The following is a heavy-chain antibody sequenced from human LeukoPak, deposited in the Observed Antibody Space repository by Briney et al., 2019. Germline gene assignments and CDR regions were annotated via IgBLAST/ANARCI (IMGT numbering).Heavy chain of an antibody. CDR2: INPNSGGT. V-gene: IGHV1-2*02. J-gene: IGHJ4*02. CDR1: GYTFTGYY. D-gene: IGHD3-9*01. Sequence: ASVKVSCKASGYTFTGYYMHWVRQAPGQGLEWMGWINPNSGGTNYAQKFQGRVTMTRDTSISTAYMELSRLRSDDTAVYYCARGAPHYDILTGYYFDKGGSDYWGQGTLVTVPS. CDR3: ARGAPHYDILTGYYFDKGGSDY.